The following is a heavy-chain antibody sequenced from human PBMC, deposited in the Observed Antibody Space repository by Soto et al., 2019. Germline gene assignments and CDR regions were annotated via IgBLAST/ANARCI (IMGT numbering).Heavy chain of an antibody. J-gene: IGHJ6*02. CDR3: ARDRNYYGSGTYYRDYYYGMDV. CDR1: GGSISSADYH. V-gene: IGHV4-30-4*01. Sequence: PSETLSLTCTVSGGSISSADYHWSWIRQPPGKGLEWIGYINYSGRTYYNPSLRSRLIISVDTSKNQSSLRLSSVTAADTAVYYCARDRNYYGSGTYYRDYYYGMDVWGQGTTVTVSS. D-gene: IGHD3-10*01. CDR2: INYSGRT.